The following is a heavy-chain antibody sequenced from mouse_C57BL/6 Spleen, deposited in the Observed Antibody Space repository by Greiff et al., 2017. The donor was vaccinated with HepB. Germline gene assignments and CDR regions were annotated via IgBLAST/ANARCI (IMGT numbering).Heavy chain of an antibody. CDR3: ARGYWYFDV. CDR1: GFTFTDYY. CDR2: IRNKANGYTT. Sequence: EVQRVESGGGLVQPGGSLSLSCAASGFTFTDYYMSWVRQPPGKALEWLGFIRNKANGYTTEYSASVKGRFTISRDNSQSILYLQMNALRAEDSATYYCARGYWYFDVWGTGTTVTVSS. V-gene: IGHV7-3*01. J-gene: IGHJ1*03.